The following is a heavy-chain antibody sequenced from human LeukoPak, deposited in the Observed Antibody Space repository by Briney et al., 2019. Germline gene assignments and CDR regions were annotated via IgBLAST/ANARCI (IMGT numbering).Heavy chain of an antibody. CDR2: IWYDGSNK. V-gene: IGHV3-33*01. D-gene: IGHD6-13*01. CDR1: GFTFSSYG. Sequence: GGSLRLSCAASGFTFSSYGMHWVRQAPGKGLEWVAVIWYDGSNKYYADSVKGRFTISRDNSKNTLYLQMNSLRAEDTAVYYCARVRIAAAVDDAFDIWGQGTMVTVSS. J-gene: IGHJ3*02. CDR3: ARVRIAAAVDDAFDI.